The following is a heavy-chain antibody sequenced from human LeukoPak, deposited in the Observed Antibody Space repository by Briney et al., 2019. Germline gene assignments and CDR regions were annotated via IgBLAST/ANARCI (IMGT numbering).Heavy chain of an antibody. D-gene: IGHD3-10*01. CDR2: ISSDGSNK. V-gene: IGHV3-30*18. CDR3: AKWRRGHYYGSGTELDY. CDR1: GLTFSSYG. J-gene: IGHJ4*02. Sequence: GGSLRLSCAASGLTFSSYGMHWVRQAPGKGLEWVAVISSDGSNKYYADSVKGRFAISRDNSKKMLYLQMNSLRAEDTAVYYCAKWRRGHYYGSGTELDYWGQGTLVTVSS.